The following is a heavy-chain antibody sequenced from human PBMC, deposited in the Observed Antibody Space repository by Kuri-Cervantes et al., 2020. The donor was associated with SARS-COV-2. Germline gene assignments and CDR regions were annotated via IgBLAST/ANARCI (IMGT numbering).Heavy chain of an antibody. CDR2: IHHSGTT. J-gene: IGHJ4*02. CDR3: AGGVTIFGVVQSFDD. D-gene: IGHD3-3*01. Sequence: ESLKISCAASGFTFSSYEMNWVRQSPGKGLEWIGEIHHSGTTNYNPSLKSRVTISLDTSKNQFSLKLKSMTAADTAVYYCAGGVTIFGVVQSFDDWGQGTLVTVSS. CDR1: GFTFSSYE. V-gene: IGHV4-34*08.